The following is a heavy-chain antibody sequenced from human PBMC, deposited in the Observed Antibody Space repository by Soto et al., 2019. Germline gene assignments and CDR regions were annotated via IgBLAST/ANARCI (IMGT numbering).Heavy chain of an antibody. V-gene: IGHV3-23*01. D-gene: IGHD3-3*01. J-gene: IGHJ4*02. CDR2: ISGGGIST. CDR1: GVNFSNYA. CDR3: ARGNYDFWSGYYPTSYYLDY. Sequence: PGGSMRLSWSASGVNFSNYAMILVRQAPGKGLEWVSAISGGGISTYYADSVKGRFTISRDNSKNTLYLQMNSLRVEDTAVYYCARGNYDFWSGYYPTSYYLDYRGQGTLVTVSS.